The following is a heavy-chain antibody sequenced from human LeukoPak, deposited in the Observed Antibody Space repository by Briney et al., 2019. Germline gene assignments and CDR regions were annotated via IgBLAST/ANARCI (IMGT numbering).Heavy chain of an antibody. CDR3: ARDRPYYYDSSGYHDAFDI. Sequence: GALVKVSCKASGYTFTSYGISWVRQAPGQGLEWMGWISAYNGNTNYAQKLQGRVTMTTDTSTSTAYMELRSLRSDDTAVYYCARDRPYYYDSSGYHDAFDIWGQGTMVTVSS. CDR2: ISAYNGNT. D-gene: IGHD3-22*01. V-gene: IGHV1-18*01. J-gene: IGHJ3*02. CDR1: GYTFTSYG.